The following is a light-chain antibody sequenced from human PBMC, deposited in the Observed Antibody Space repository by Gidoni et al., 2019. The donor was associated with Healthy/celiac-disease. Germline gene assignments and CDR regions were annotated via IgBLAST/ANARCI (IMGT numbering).Light chain of an antibody. J-gene: IGKJ4*01. Sequence: ANRMTQSPSSFSASTGDRVTITCRASQGMSSYLAWYQQKPGKAPKLLIDAACPLHSGVPSSFSGSGSGTDFTLTSSRLQSEDFATYYCQKYYSYPTFXGXTKVEIK. CDR2: AAC. CDR3: QKYYSYPT. CDR1: QGMSSY. V-gene: IGKV1-8*01.